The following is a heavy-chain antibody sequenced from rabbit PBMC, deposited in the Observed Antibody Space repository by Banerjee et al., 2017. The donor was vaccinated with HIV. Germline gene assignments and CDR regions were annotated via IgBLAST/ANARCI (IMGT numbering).Heavy chain of an antibody. J-gene: IGHJ4*01. D-gene: IGHD8-1*01. Sequence: QEQLEESGGDLVKPEGSLTITCTASGFSFSNKYVMCWVRQAPGKGLEWIACINTSSGNTVYARWAKCRFTISKASSPTVTLQMTSLTAADSASYFCARTYVDNGHYTYYFTLWGPGTLVTVS. CDR1: GFSFSNKYV. V-gene: IGHV1S45*01. CDR3: ARTYVDNGHYTYYFTL. CDR2: INTSSGNT.